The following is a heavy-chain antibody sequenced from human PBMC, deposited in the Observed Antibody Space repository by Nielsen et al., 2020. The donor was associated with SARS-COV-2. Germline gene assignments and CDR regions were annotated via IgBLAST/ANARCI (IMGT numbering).Heavy chain of an antibody. Sequence: SETLSLTRTVSRGSISNYYWSWIRQSPGEGLEFIAYVSYSGKTTYNPALKSRVTMSVDTSMNQFSLHLNSVTAADTAVYYCARLVAPNYFASGTYPGSFDYWGQGIVVTVSS. CDR2: VSYSGKT. CDR3: ARLVAPNYFASGTYPGSFDY. J-gene: IGHJ4*02. V-gene: IGHV4-59*01. CDR1: RGSISNYY. D-gene: IGHD3-10*01.